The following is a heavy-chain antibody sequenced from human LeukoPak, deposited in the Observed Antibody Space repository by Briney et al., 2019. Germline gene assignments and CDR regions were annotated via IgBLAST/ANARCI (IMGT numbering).Heavy chain of an antibody. J-gene: IGHJ4*02. CDR1: GFTFGDYA. CDR2: IRSKAYGGTA. CDR3: TRGRGIAWTIRGWPYFDY. D-gene: IGHD6-19*01. V-gene: IGHV3-49*03. Sequence: PGGSLRLSCTASGFTFGDYAMSWFRQAPGKGLEWVGFIRSKAYGGTAEYAASVKGRFTISRDDSKSIAYLQMNSLRTEDTAVYYCTRGRGIAWTIRGWPYFDYWGQGTLVTVSS.